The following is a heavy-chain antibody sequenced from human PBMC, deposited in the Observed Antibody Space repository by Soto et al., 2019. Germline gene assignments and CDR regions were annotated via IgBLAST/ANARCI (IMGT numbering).Heavy chain of an antibody. CDR1: GFTVSSNY. CDR2: IYSGGST. Sequence: GGSLRLSCAASGFTVSSNYMSWVRQAPGKGLEWVSVIYSGGSTYYADSVKGRFTISRDNSKNTLYLQMNSLRAEDTAVYYCAREDYYDSSGPPWAFDIWGQGTMVTVS. CDR3: AREDYYDSSGPPWAFDI. V-gene: IGHV3-53*01. J-gene: IGHJ3*02. D-gene: IGHD3-22*01.